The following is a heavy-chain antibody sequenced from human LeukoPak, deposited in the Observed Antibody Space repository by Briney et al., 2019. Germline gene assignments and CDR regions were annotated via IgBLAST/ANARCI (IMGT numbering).Heavy chain of an antibody. V-gene: IGHV3-23*01. D-gene: IGHD2-2*01. CDR1: GFTVSSNY. CDR2: ISGSGGST. Sequence: GGSLRLSCAASGFTVSSNYMSWVRQAPGKGLEWVSAISGSGGSTYYADSVKGRFTISRDNSKNTLYLQMNSLRAEDTAVYYCAKDPRKYQPPYYFDYWGQGTLVTVSS. J-gene: IGHJ4*02. CDR3: AKDPRKYQPPYYFDY.